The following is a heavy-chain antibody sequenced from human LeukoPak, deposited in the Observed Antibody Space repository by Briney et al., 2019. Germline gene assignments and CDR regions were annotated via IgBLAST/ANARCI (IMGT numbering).Heavy chain of an antibody. J-gene: IGHJ6*02. CDR2: ISSSSSYI. CDR1: GFTFSSYS. Sequence: PGRSLRLSCAASGFTFSSYSMNWVRQAPGKGLEWVSSISSSSSYIYYADSVKGRFTISRDNAKNSLYLQMNSLRAEDTAVYYCARPGYCSSTSCYTGYYYYGMDVWGQGTTVTVSS. CDR3: ARPGYCSSTSCYTGYYYYGMDV. V-gene: IGHV3-21*01. D-gene: IGHD2-2*02.